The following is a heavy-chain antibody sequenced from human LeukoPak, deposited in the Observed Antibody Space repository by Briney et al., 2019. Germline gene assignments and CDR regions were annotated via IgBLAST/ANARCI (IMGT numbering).Heavy chain of an antibody. Sequence: PGGSLRLSCAASGFTFSSYAMSWVRQAPGKGLDWVSAISGSGGSTYYADSVKGRFAISRDNSKNTLYLQMNSLRAEDTAVYYCAKDGIAVAGLGYFDYWGQGTLVTVSS. J-gene: IGHJ4*02. CDR1: GFTFSSYA. V-gene: IGHV3-23*01. CDR2: ISGSGGST. D-gene: IGHD6-19*01. CDR3: AKDGIAVAGLGYFDY.